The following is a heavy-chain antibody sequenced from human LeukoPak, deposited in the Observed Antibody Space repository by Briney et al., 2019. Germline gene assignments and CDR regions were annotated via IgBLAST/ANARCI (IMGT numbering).Heavy chain of an antibody. J-gene: IGHJ4*02. Sequence: PGGSLRLSCAASGFTFTDAWMSWVRQAPGKGLEWVGRIRGKSGGGSTDYAAPVEARFTISRDDSKNTLYLQMNSVKTEDTAVYYCTTEDFWSGYSGFDYWGQGTLVTVSS. D-gene: IGHD3-3*01. CDR1: GFTFTDAW. CDR3: TTEDFWSGYSGFDY. CDR2: IRGKSGGGST. V-gene: IGHV3-15*01.